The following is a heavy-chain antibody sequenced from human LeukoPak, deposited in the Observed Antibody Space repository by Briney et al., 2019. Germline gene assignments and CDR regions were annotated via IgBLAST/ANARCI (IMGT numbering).Heavy chain of an antibody. D-gene: IGHD3-10*01. CDR2: MNPSSGNT. CDR3: ARRIRGAPTDY. V-gene: IGHV1-8*01. J-gene: IGHJ4*02. Sequence: ASVKVSCKASGYTFTTYDLNWVRQATGQGLEWMGWMNPSSGNTGYAQKFQGRVTMTRNISITTAYMELSNLTSEDTAVYYCARRIRGAPTDYWGQGTLVTVSS. CDR1: GYTFTTYD.